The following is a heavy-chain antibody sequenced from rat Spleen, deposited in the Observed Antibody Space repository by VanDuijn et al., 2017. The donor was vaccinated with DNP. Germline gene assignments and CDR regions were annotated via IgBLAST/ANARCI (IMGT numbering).Heavy chain of an antibody. CDR3: STADYSSY. J-gene: IGHJ3*01. V-gene: IGHV5S10*01. CDR2: IIYDSSDS. Sequence: EVHLVESGGGLVQPGSSLRLSCIVSGFSFSDYNMAWVRQAPKKGLEWVATIIYDSSDSYYGDSVKGRFTVSRDNARNTLYLQMDSLRSEDTATYYCSTADYSSYWGQGTLVTVSS. CDR1: GFSFSDYN. D-gene: IGHD1-2*01.